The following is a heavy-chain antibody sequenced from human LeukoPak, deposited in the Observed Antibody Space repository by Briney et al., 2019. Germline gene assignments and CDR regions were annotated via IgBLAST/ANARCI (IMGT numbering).Heavy chain of an antibody. D-gene: IGHD4-23*01. CDR1: EFTFSTYG. V-gene: IGHV3-23*01. Sequence: GGSLRLSCAASEFTFSTYGMSWVRQAPGKGLEWVSAVSSTGGTTYYADSVKGRFTISRDNARNSLYLEMNSLRAEDTAVYFCARDGDTVLTRGYYYYLDVWGKGTTVTVSS. CDR3: ARDGDTVLTRGYYYYLDV. CDR2: VSSTGGTT. J-gene: IGHJ6*03.